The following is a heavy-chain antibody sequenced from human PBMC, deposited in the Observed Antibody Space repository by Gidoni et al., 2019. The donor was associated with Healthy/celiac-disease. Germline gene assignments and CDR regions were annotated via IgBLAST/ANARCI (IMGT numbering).Heavy chain of an antibody. CDR3: ARGGSWLQYSYYYGMDV. Sequence: EVQLVESGGGLVQPGGSLRLSCAASGLNFRRYDMHRVRQSTGKGLVCVAAIGTAGDTYYPGSVKGRCTISRENAKNALYLQMNSLRAGDTAVYYCARGGSWLQYSYYYGMDVWGQGTTVTVSS. CDR1: GLNFRRYD. J-gene: IGHJ6*02. CDR2: IGTAGDT. V-gene: IGHV3-13*01. D-gene: IGHD1-26*01.